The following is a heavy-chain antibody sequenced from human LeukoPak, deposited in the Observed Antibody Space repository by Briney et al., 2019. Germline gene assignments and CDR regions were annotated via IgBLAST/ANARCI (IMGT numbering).Heavy chain of an antibody. D-gene: IGHD6-6*01. CDR2: LGTNGDS. V-gene: IGHV3-13*01. J-gene: IGHJ6*02. Sequence: GGSLRLSCAASGFTFSSYDMHWVRQAAGRGLEWVSALGTNGDSYYLGSVKGRFTISRDDGKNSLYLQMNSLGVEDTAVYYCTRELRGIASHYHGMDVWGQGTTVTVSS. CDR1: GFTFSSYD. CDR3: TRELRGIASHYHGMDV.